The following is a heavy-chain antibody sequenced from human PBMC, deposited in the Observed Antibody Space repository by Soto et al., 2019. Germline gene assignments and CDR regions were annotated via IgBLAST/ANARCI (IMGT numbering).Heavy chain of an antibody. CDR3: ASGSTIINTLAY. Sequence: SETLSLTCTVSGGSISSYFWSWVRQPPGKGLEWIGEIHKSGSTDYNPSLKSRLTISVDTSKNQFSLKLNSVTAADTAVYYCASGSTIINTLAYWGQGALVTVSS. CDR1: GGSISSYF. J-gene: IGHJ4*02. CDR2: IHKSGST. D-gene: IGHD4-4*01. V-gene: IGHV4-4*09.